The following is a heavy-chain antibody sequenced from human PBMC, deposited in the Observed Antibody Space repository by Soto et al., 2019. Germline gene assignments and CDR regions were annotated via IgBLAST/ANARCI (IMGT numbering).Heavy chain of an antibody. CDR1: GFTFSSYG. V-gene: IGHV3-33*01. CDR3: ARDGGSYYGFDFDY. J-gene: IGHJ4*02. D-gene: IGHD1-26*01. Sequence: GGSLRLSCAASGFTFSSYGMHWVRQAPGKGLEWVAVIWHDGSNKYYADSVKGRFTISRDNSKNTLYLQMNSLRAEDTAVYYCARDGGSYYGFDFDYWGQGTLVTVSS. CDR2: IWHDGSNK.